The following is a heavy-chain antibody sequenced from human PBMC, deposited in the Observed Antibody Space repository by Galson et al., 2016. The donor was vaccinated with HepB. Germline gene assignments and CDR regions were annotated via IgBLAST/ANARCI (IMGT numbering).Heavy chain of an antibody. CDR2: IFRSGST. CDR3: ASGEDSLAVAGLFQY. Sequence: LSLTCVVSDGSIGTRNWWSWVRQPPGKGPEWIGEIFRSGSTSYNPSLKSRVTISVDKSKNQFSLQLSSVRAADTAVYYCASGEDSLAVAGLFQYWGQGTLVTVSS. D-gene: IGHD6-19*01. CDR1: DGSIGTRNW. J-gene: IGHJ4*02. V-gene: IGHV4-4*02.